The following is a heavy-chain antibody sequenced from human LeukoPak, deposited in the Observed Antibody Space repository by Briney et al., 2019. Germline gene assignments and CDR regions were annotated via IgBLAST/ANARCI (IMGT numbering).Heavy chain of an antibody. Sequence: ASVKVSCEASVDTFSSYAICWVPQAPGQGLECMGGLIPIFGTANYAQKFQGRVTMTRDTSTSIAYMKLSSLRSEDTAVYYCARESPTRKYGSGSIDYWGQGTLVTVSS. J-gene: IGHJ4*02. CDR2: LIPIFGTA. CDR1: VDTFSSYA. CDR3: ARESPTRKYGSGSIDY. D-gene: IGHD3-10*01. V-gene: IGHV1-69*05.